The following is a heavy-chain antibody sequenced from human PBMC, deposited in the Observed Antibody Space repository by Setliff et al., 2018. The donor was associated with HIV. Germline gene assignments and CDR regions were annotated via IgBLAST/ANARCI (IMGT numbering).Heavy chain of an antibody. CDR1: GFTFSNAW. D-gene: IGHD3-10*02. CDR2: INSDGSST. Sequence: GSLRLSCAASGFTFSNAWMSWVRQAPGEGLVWVSRINSDGSSTSYADSVKGRFTISRDNAKNTLYLQMNSLRAEDTAVYYCARDRFPQSNIFGAWYFDLWGRGTLVTVSS. J-gene: IGHJ2*01. CDR3: ARDRFPQSNIFGAWYFDL. V-gene: IGHV3-74*01.